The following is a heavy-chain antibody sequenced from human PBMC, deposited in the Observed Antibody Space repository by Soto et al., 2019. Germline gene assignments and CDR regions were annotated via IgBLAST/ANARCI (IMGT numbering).Heavy chain of an antibody. CDR1: GDPITSGGFY. J-gene: IGHJ4*02. D-gene: IGHD6-19*01. CDR2: IYYTGVT. Sequence: PSETLSLTCTLSGDPITSGGFYWTWIRQHPAKGLEWIGYIYYTGVTYYNPSLKSRATISVDTSKNQFSLNLSSVTAADTAVYYCARVAVAGTRVDYWGQGTLVTVSS. V-gene: IGHV4-31*03. CDR3: ARVAVAGTRVDY.